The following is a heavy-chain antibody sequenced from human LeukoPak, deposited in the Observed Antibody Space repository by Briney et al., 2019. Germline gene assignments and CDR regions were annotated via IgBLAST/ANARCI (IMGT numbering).Heavy chain of an antibody. CDR3: ARHDGDHDY. D-gene: IGHD4-17*01. CDR1: GGSISSYY. V-gene: IGHV4-39*01. J-gene: IGHJ4*02. Sequence: KPSETLSLTCTVSGGSISSYYWSWIRQPPGKGLEWIGSIYYSGSTYYNPSLKSRVTISVDTSKNQFSLKLSSVTAADTAVYYCARHDGDHDYWGQGTLVTVSS. CDR2: IYYSGST.